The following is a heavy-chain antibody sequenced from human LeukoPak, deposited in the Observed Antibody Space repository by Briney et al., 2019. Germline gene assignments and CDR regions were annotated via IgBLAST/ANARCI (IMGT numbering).Heavy chain of an antibody. V-gene: IGHV3-66*01. CDR3: ARVQLRYFDWPDAFDI. CDR2: IYSGGST. Sequence: PGGSLRLSCAASGFTVSSNYMSWVRQAPGKGLEWVSVIYSGGSTYYADSVKGRFTISRDNSKNTLYLQMNSLRAEDTAVYYCARVQLRYFDWPDAFDIWGQGTMVTVSS. D-gene: IGHD3-9*01. CDR1: GFTVSSNY. J-gene: IGHJ3*02.